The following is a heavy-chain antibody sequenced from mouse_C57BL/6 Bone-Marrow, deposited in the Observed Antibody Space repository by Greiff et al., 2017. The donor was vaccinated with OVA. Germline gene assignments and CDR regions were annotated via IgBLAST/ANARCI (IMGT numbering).Heavy chain of an antibody. V-gene: IGHV1-5*01. J-gene: IGHJ1*03. CDR1: GYTFTSYW. D-gene: IGHD1-1*01. CDR2: IYPGNSDT. Sequence: EVQLQESGPVLARPGASVKMSCKTSGYTFTSYWMHWVKQRPGQGLEWIGAIYPGNSDTSYNQKFKGKAKLTAGTSASTAYMELSSLTNEDSAVYYCTRRYYGSSYPYWYFDVWGTGTTVTVSS. CDR3: TRRYYGSSYPYWYFDV.